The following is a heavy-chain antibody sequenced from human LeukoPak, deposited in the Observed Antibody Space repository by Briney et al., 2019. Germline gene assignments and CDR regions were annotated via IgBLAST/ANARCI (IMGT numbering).Heavy chain of an antibody. J-gene: IGHJ3*02. CDR1: GGSMTHYY. CDR3: ATTTSGGDAFDI. CDR2: SYYSGST. Sequence: SETLSLTCTVSGGSMTHYYWTWIRQPPGKTLVWIGYSYYSGSTKYNPSLKSRVTISADTSNNQFALNLRSVTAADTAVYYCATTTSGGDAFDIWGQGTMVTVSS. V-gene: IGHV4-59*01. D-gene: IGHD1-26*01.